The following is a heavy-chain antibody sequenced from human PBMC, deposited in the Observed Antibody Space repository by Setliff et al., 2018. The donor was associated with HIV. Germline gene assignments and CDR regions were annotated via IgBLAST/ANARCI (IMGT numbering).Heavy chain of an antibody. D-gene: IGHD3-3*01. Sequence: GGSLRLSCIGSGFSLSSHWMSWVRQAPGKGLEWVANIKHDGSEQHYVDSVKGRFTISRDNVNNSMYLEMNRLRAEDTALYYCARDGHYFDFWDGSYYYHGMDVWGQGTTVTVSS. CDR3: ARDGHYFDFWDGSYYYHGMDV. J-gene: IGHJ6*02. CDR2: IKHDGSEQ. CDR1: GFSLSSHW. V-gene: IGHV3-7*01.